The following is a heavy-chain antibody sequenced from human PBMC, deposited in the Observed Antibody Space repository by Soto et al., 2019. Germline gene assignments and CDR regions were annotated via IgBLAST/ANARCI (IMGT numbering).Heavy chain of an antibody. D-gene: IGHD3-3*01. CDR3: AREVAGRTYYDSKLFDY. CDR1: GGTFSSYA. J-gene: IGHJ4*02. V-gene: IGHV1-69*01. CDR2: IIPIFGTA. Sequence: QVQLVQSGAEVQKPGSSVKVSCKASGGTFSSYAISWVRQAPGQGLEWMGGIIPIFGTANYAQKFQGRVTITADESTSTAYMELSSLRSEDTAVYYCAREVAGRTYYDSKLFDYWGQGTLVTVSS.